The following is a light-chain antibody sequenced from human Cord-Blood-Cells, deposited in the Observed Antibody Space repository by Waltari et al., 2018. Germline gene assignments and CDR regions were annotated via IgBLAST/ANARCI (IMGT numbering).Light chain of an antibody. CDR3: CSYAGSYTFVV. CDR2: DVS. Sequence: QSALTQPRSVSVSPGQSVTISCTGTSSDVGGYNYVSWYQQHPGKAPKLMIYDVSKRPSGGPDRFSGSKSGNTASLTISGLQAEDEADYYCCSYAGSYTFVVFGGGTKLTVL. V-gene: IGLV2-11*01. J-gene: IGLJ2*01. CDR1: SSDVGGYNY.